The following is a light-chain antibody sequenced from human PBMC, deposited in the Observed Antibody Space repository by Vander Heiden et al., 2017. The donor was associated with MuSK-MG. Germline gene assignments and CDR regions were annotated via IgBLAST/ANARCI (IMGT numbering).Light chain of an antibody. CDR2: DVT. CDR1: TSHVGGYAY. J-gene: IGLJ3*02. CDR3: SSYGSVTTYWL. Sequence: QSALTQPASVSGSPGPSITISCTGPTSHVGGYAYVSWYLQRPGEAPKLLIYDVTSRPSGVSNRFSGSKSGSTASLTISGLQAEDEADYYCSSYGSVTTYWLFGGGTKVTVL. V-gene: IGLV2-14*03.